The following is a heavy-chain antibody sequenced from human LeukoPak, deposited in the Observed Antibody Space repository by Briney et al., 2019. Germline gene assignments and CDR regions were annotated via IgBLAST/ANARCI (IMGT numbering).Heavy chain of an antibody. CDR3: ARHLPDPITMVRGPMGFDY. CDR2: IYYSGST. CDR1: GGSISSSSYY. D-gene: IGHD3-10*01. J-gene: IGHJ4*02. V-gene: IGHV4-39*01. Sequence: SETLSLTCTVPGGSISSSSYYWGWIRQPPGKGLEWIGSIYYSGSTYYNPSLKSRVTISVDTSKNQFSLKLSSVTAADTAVYYCARHLPDPITMVRGPMGFDYWGQGTLVTVSS.